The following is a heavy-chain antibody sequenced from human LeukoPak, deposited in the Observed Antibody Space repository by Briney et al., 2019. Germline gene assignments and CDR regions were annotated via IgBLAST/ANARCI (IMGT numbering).Heavy chain of an antibody. CDR2: IYYSGST. CDR3: ARLGVGARPRGNDAFDM. V-gene: IGHV4-59*12. D-gene: IGHD1-26*01. J-gene: IGHJ3*02. CDR1: GGSISSYY. Sequence: PSETLSLTCTVSGGSISSYYWSWIRQPPGKGLEWIGYIYYSGSTNYNPSLKSRVTISVDTSKNQFSLQLNSVTPEDTAVYYCARLGVGARPRGNDAFDMWGQGTMVTVSS.